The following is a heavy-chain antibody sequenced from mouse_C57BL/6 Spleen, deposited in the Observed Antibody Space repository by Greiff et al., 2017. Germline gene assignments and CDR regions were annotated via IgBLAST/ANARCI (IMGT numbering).Heavy chain of an antibody. J-gene: IGHJ4*01. V-gene: IGHV1-26*01. CDR2: INPNNGGT. CDR3: AREEGIPYYAMDY. Sequence: VQLQQSGPELVKPGASVKISCKASGYTFTDYYMNWVKQSHGKSLEWIGDINPNNGGTSYNQKFKGKATLTVDKSSSTAYMELRSLTSEDSAVYYCAREEGIPYYAMDYWGQGTSVTVSS. CDR1: GYTFTDYY.